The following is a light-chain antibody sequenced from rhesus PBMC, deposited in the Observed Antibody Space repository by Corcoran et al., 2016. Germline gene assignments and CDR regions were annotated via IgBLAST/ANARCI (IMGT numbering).Light chain of an antibody. CDR3: QQGNSHPLT. CDR1: QGISNY. J-gene: IGKJ4*01. Sequence: DIQMSQSPSSLSASVGDRVTITCRASQGISNYLNWYQQKSGKAPKLLIHVAKSLASGAPSRFRGSGSGTDFTLTISSLQPEDFATYYCQQGNSHPLTFGGGTKVELK. V-gene: IGKV1-32*02. CDR2: VAK.